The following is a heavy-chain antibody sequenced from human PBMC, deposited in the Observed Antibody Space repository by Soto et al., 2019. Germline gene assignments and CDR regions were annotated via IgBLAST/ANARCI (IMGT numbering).Heavy chain of an antibody. J-gene: IGHJ4*02. Sequence: ASVKVSCKASGYTFTGYYMHWVRQAPGQGLEWMGWINPNSGGTNYAQKFQGWVTMTRDTSISTAYMELSRLRSDDTAVYYCAREVSRDGYTSFDYWGQGTLVTVSS. CDR3: AREVSRDGYTSFDY. CDR1: GYTFTGYY. CDR2: INPNSGGT. D-gene: IGHD5-12*01. V-gene: IGHV1-2*04.